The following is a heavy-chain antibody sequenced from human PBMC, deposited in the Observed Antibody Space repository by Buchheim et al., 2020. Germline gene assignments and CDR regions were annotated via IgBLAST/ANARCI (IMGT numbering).Heavy chain of an antibody. CDR3: ASIPTYYYYDSSALPHY. CDR2: IYHSGSP. CDR1: GGSISSSNW. D-gene: IGHD3-22*01. Sequence: QVQLQESGPGLVKPSGTLSLTCAVSGGSISSSNWWSWVRQPPGKGLEWIGEIYHSGSPNYNPSLKSRITISVDKSKHQISLKLSSVTAADTAVYYCASIPTYYYYDSSALPHYWGQGTL. J-gene: IGHJ4*02. V-gene: IGHV4-4*02.